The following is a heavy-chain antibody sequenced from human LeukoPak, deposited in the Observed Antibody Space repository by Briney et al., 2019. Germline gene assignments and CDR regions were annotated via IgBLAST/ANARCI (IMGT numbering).Heavy chain of an antibody. CDR2: IYYIGST. CDR3: ARLADCSSTSCYDH. J-gene: IGHJ4*02. V-gene: IGHV4-39*01. D-gene: IGHD2-2*01. CDR1: GGSISSSIYY. Sequence: PSETLSLTCTVSGGSISSSIYYWGWIRQPPGKGLEWIGSIYYIGSTYYNPSLKSRVIISVDTSKNQFSLKLKSVTAADMAVYYCARLADCSSTSCYDHWGQGTLVTVSS.